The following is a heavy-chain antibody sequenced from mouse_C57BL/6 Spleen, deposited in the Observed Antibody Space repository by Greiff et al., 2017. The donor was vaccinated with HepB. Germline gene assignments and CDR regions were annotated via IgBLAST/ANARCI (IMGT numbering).Heavy chain of an antibody. Sequence: EVKLMESGPGMVKPSQSLSLTCTVTGYSITSGYDWHWIRHFPGNKLEWMGYISYSGSTNYNPSLKSRISITHDTSKNHFFLKLNSVTTEDTATYYCARRNGSSSYYAMDYWGQGTSVTVSS. CDR2: ISYSGST. J-gene: IGHJ4*01. CDR3: ARRNGSSSYYAMDY. D-gene: IGHD1-1*01. V-gene: IGHV3-1*01. CDR1: GYSITSGYD.